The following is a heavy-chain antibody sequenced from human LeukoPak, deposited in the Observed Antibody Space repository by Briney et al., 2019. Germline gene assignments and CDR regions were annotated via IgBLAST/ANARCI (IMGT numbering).Heavy chain of an antibody. Sequence: GGSLRLSCAVSGFTFSGFWMSWSRQAPGQGLEWVASINSDGSEGYYADVVKGRFTISRDNAKNSLYLQINSLRAEDTAVYYCARSSYSSSSSVWGQGTMVTVSS. CDR1: GFTFSGFW. CDR2: INSDGSEG. J-gene: IGHJ3*01. CDR3: ARSSYSSSSSV. V-gene: IGHV3-7*03. D-gene: IGHD6-6*01.